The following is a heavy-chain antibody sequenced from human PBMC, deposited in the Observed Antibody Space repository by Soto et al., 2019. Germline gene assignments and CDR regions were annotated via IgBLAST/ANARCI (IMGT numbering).Heavy chain of an antibody. J-gene: IGHJ4*02. CDR2: ISSSSSTI. V-gene: IGHV3-48*01. CDR1: GFTFSSYS. D-gene: IGHD5-12*01. CDR3: ARDRVASSY. Sequence: EVQLVESGGGLVQPGGSLRLSCAASGFTFSSYSMNWVRQAPGKGLEWVSYISSSSSTIYYADSVKGRFTISRDNAKNSLYLQMNSLRAEDTAVYYCARDRVASSYWGQRSLVTVSS.